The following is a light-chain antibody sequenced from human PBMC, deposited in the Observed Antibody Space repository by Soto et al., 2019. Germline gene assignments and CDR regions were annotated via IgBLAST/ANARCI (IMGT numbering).Light chain of an antibody. CDR2: AAS. V-gene: IGKV3-20*01. Sequence: SPGTVYVHPGERAHLXCGASQSISSNLAWYQQKPGQAPRLLIYAASTRATGIPARFSGSGSGTDFTLTISILEPEDFAGYYSQVYGRPPITAAQGRRPDI. CDR1: QSISSN. CDR3: QVYGRPPIT. J-gene: IGKJ5*01.